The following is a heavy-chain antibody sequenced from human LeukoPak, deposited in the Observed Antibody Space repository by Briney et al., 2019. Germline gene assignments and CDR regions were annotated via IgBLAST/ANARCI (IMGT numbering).Heavy chain of an antibody. D-gene: IGHD3-3*02. CDR2: IRKKACGGKT. J-gene: IGHJ5*02. Sequence: GGALRLSCTASGFIFCDYAMSWVRQAPAKGGEGVGFIRKKACGGKTEYGASVGGIFTISRDDSKKLAYLQMNSLKTQDTAEYYCTRHEVLEVCSGPWGKGPLVPVSS. CDR1: GFIFCDYA. CDR3: TRHEVLEVCSGP. V-gene: IGHV3-49*04.